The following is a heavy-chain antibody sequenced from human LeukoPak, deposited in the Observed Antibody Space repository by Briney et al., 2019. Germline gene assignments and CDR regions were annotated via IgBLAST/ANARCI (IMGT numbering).Heavy chain of an antibody. V-gene: IGHV4-4*07. CDR2: IHPSGST. Sequence: SETLSLTCTVSGGSISDYYWSWIRQPAGKGLEWIGRIHPSGSTNHNPSLKSRATMSIDTSKKQFSLNLSSVTAADTAVYYCARNPVTGTNPKLDYWGQGTLVTVSS. CDR1: GGSISDYY. J-gene: IGHJ4*02. CDR3: ARNPVTGTNPKLDY. D-gene: IGHD6-19*01.